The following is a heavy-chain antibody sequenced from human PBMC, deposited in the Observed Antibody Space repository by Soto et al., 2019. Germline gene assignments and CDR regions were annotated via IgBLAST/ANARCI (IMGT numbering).Heavy chain of an antibody. V-gene: IGHV6-1*01. J-gene: IGHJ3*02. CDR3: ARLVDIVPIHPRRAFDI. D-gene: IGHD5-12*01. Sequence: SQTLSLTCAISGDSVSSNSAAWNWFRQSPSRGLEWLGRTYYRSKWYNDYVVSVKSRITINPDTSKNQFSLQLNSVTPEDTAVYYCARLVDIVPIHPRRAFDIWGQGTMVTVSS. CDR1: GDSVSSNSAA. CDR2: TYYRSKWYN.